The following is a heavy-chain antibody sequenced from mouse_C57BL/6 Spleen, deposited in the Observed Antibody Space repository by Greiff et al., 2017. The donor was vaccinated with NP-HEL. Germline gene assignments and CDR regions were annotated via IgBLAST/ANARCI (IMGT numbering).Heavy chain of an antibody. CDR2: IYPRSGNT. D-gene: IGHD1-1*01. CDR3: ARSGSSYLDY. V-gene: IGHV1-81*01. J-gene: IGHJ4*01. CDR1: GYTFTSYG. Sequence: VKLQQSGAELARPGASVKLSCKASGYTFTSYGISWVKQRTGQGLEWIGEIYPRSGNTYYNEKFKGKATLTADKSSSTAYMELRSLTSEDSAVYFCARSGSSYLDYWGQGTSVTVSS.